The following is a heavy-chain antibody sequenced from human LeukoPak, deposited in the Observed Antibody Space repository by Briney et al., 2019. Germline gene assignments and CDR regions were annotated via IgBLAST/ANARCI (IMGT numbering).Heavy chain of an antibody. CDR1: GFTFSSYS. J-gene: IGHJ4*02. D-gene: IGHD3-3*01. CDR3: ARDFRFLEDY. Sequence: GGSLRLSCAASGFTFSSYSMNWVRQVPGLGLEGVGNIKGDGSERYYLDSVKGRFTISRDNAKNSLYLQMNSLRAEDTAVYYCARDFRFLEDYWGQGTLVTVSS. V-gene: IGHV3-7*01. CDR2: IKGDGSER.